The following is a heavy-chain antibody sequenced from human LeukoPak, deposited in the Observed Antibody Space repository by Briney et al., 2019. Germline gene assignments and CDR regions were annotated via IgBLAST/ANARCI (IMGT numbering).Heavy chain of an antibody. CDR2: IYYSGST. CDR1: GGSISSYY. J-gene: IGHJ5*02. Sequence: SETLSLTCTVSGGSISSYYWSWIRQPPGKGLEWIGYIYYSGSTNYNPSLKSRVTISVDTSKNQFSLKLSSVTAADTAVYYCARGLLMVRGVIGWFDPWGQGTLVTVSS. CDR3: ARGLLMVRGVIGWFDP. D-gene: IGHD3-10*01. V-gene: IGHV4-59*08.